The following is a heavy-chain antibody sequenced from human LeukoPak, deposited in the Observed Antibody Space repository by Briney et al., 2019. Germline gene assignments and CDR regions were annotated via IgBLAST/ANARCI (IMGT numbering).Heavy chain of an antibody. CDR2: INNSGST. CDR1: GGSFSGYY. D-gene: IGHD2-2*02. J-gene: IGHJ4*02. Sequence: SETLSLTCAVYGGSFSGYYWSWIRQPPGKGLEWIGEINNSGSTNYNPSLKSRVTISVDTSKNQFSLKLSSVTAADTAVYYCARYCSSTSCYTAASQKDYFDYWGQGTLVTVSS. CDR3: ARYCSSTSCYTAASQKDYFDY. V-gene: IGHV4-34*01.